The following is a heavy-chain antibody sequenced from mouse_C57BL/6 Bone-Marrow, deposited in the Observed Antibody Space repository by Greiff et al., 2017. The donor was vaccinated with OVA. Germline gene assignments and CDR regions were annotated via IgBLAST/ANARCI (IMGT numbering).Heavy chain of an antibody. CDR2: IDPENGDT. V-gene: IGHV14-4*01. CDR1: GFNITDDY. D-gene: IGHD2-1*01. CDR3: TSYGNFDY. Sequence: EVQLQQSGAELVRPGASVKLSCTASGFNITDDYMHWVKQRPEQGLEWIGWIDPENGDTEYASKFQGKATITADTASNTAYLQLSSLTSEDTAVYYCTSYGNFDYWGQGTTLTVSS. J-gene: IGHJ2*01.